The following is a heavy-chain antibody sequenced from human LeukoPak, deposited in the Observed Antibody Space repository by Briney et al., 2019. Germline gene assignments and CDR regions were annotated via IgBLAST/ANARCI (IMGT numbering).Heavy chain of an antibody. J-gene: IGHJ4*02. CDR3: AKDFGGDSYGADY. V-gene: IGHV3-30*02. CDR2: IPYDGSNK. Sequence: GGSLRLSCAASGFTFSRYGLHWVRQAPGKGLEWVAFIPYDGSNKYYADSVKGRFTISRDNSKNTLYLQMNSLRAEDTAVYYCAKDFGGDSYGADYWGQGTLVTVSS. D-gene: IGHD5-18*01. CDR1: GFTFSRYG.